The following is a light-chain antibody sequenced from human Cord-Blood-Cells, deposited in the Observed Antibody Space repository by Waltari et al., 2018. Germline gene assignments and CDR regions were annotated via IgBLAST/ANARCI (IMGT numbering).Light chain of an antibody. Sequence: DIQMTQSPSSLSASVGDRVTITCRASQGISSYLNWYQQKPGKAPKLLIYAASSLQSGVPSRFSGSGSGTDFTRTISSLQPEDFATYYCQQSYSTPFTFGPGTKVDIK. CDR1: QGISSY. CDR3: QQSYSTPFT. J-gene: IGKJ3*01. V-gene: IGKV1-39*01. CDR2: AAS.